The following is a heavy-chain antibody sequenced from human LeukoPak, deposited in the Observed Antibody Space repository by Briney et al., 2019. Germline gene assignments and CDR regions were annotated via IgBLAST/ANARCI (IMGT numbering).Heavy chain of an antibody. CDR3: ARSGYSSGGGDY. CDR2: ISSNGGST. Sequence: GGSLRLSCSASGFTFSNYAMHWVRQAPGKGLEYVSAISSNGGSTYYADSVKGRFTISRDNAKNSLYLQMNSLRAEDTAVYYCARSGYSSGGGDYWGQGTLVTVSS. CDR1: GFTFSNYA. D-gene: IGHD6-19*01. V-gene: IGHV3-64*04. J-gene: IGHJ4*02.